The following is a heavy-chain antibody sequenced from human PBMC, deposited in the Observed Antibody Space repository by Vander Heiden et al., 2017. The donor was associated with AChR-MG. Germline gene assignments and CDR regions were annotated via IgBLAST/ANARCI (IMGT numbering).Heavy chain of an antibody. V-gene: IGHV4-34*01. J-gene: IGHJ6*02. D-gene: IGHD3-10*01. Sequence: QVQLQQWGAGLLKPSETLSLTCAVYGGSFRGYYWSWIRQPTGKGLEWIGEINHSGSTNYNPSLKSRVTISVDTSKKQFSLKLSSVTAADTAVYYCARESYYGSGSYYKGAYYGMDVWGQGTTVTVSS. CDR3: ARESYYGSGSYYKGAYYGMDV. CDR1: GGSFRGYY. CDR2: INHSGST.